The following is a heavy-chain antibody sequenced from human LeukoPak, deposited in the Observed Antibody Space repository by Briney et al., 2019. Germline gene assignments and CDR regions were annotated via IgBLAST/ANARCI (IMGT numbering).Heavy chain of an antibody. CDR3: ARHKSAAGLLLGWFDP. CDR1: GGSISSSSYY. CDR2: IYYSGST. D-gene: IGHD6-13*01. J-gene: IGHJ5*02. V-gene: IGHV4-39*01. Sequence: PSETLSLTCTVSGGSISSSSYYWGWIRQPPGKGLEWIGSIYYSGSTYYNPSLKSRVTISVDTSKNQFSLKLSSVTAADTAVYYCARHKSAAGLLLGWFDPWGQGTLVTVSS.